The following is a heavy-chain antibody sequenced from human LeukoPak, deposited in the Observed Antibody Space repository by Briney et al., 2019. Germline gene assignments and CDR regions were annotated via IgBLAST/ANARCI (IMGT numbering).Heavy chain of an antibody. CDR3: AKDRDSNDYYYYGMDV. CDR2: ISGSGGST. CDR1: GFTFSNYW. V-gene: IGHV3-23*01. J-gene: IGHJ6*02. Sequence: PGGSLRLSCAASGFTFSNYWMHWVRQAPGKGLEWVSGISGSGGSTYYADSVKGRFTISRDNSKNTLYLQMNSLRAEDTAVYYCAKDRDSNDYYYYGMDVWGQGTTVTVSS. D-gene: IGHD5-24*01.